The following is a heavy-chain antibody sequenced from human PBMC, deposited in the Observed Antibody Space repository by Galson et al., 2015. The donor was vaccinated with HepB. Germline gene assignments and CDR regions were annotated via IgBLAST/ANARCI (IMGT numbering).Heavy chain of an antibody. CDR3: ARDVVRGHGDFFDH. CDR2: ISSDSSYK. CDR1: GFTFSSYG. Sequence: SLRLSCAASGFTFSSYGFDWVREAPGQGPEWVAGISSDSSYKLYGDSARGRFTVSRDNSKSILYLQLDSLRAEDTAVYYCARDVVRGHGDFFDHWGQGTLVTVSS. D-gene: IGHD2-21*01. V-gene: IGHV3-30-3*01. J-gene: IGHJ4*02.